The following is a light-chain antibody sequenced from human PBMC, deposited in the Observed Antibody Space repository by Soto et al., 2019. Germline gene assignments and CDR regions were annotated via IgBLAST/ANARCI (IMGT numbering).Light chain of an antibody. J-gene: IGKJ2*01. CDR1: QSVLYSSNKKNY. Sequence: DIVMTQSPDSLAVSLGERATINCKSSQSVLYSSNKKNYLALYQQKPGQPPKLLIYWASTRESGIPDRFSGSGSGTDFTLTISSLQAEDVAVYYCQQYYTTPPYTFGQGTKLEIK. CDR3: QQYYTTPPYT. V-gene: IGKV4-1*01. CDR2: WAS.